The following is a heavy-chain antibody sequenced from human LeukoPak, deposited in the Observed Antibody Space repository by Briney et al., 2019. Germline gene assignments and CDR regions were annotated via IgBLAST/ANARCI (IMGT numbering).Heavy chain of an antibody. CDR1: GFTFSSYW. J-gene: IGHJ4*02. CDR2: ISIGGSST. V-gene: IGHV3-74*01. D-gene: IGHD3-22*01. Sequence: PGGSLRLSCAASGFTFSSYWMHWVRQAPGKGLVWVSRISIGGSSTSYADSVKGRFTISRDNAKSTLYLQMNSLGAEDTAVYYCARVLRSTGYHFDYWGQGTLVTVSS. CDR3: ARVLRSTGYHFDY.